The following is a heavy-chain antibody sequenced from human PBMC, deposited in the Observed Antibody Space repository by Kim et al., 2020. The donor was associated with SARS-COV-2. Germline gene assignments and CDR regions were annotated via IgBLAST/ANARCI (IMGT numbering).Heavy chain of an antibody. CDR2: ISYDASNK. CDR3: AKDRMVRGVTVDYFDY. J-gene: IGHJ4*02. V-gene: IGHV3-30*18. Sequence: GGSLRLSCAASGFTFSSYGMHWVRQAPGKGLEWVTLISYDASNKYYEESVRGRFTISRDNSKNTLYQQMNSLRAEDTAVYYCAKDRMVRGVTVDYFDYWGQGTLVTVSS. D-gene: IGHD3-10*01. CDR1: GFTFSSYG.